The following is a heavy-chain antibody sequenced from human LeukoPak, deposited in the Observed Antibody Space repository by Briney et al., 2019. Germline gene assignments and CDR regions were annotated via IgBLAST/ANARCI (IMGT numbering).Heavy chain of an antibody. Sequence: ASVKVSCKASGYTFTSYGISWVRQAPGQGLEWMGWISTYNGNTNYAQKLQGRVTMTTDTSTSTAYMELRSLRSDDTAVYYCARYTYRVGPEGPWGQGTLVTVSS. CDR2: ISTYNGNT. D-gene: IGHD3-16*02. V-gene: IGHV1-18*01. CDR1: GYTFTSYG. CDR3: ARYTYRVGPEGP. J-gene: IGHJ5*02.